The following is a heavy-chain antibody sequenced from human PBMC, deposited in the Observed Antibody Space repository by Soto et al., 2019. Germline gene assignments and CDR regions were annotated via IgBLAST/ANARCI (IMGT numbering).Heavy chain of an antibody. Sequence: SETLSLTCAVSGYSIISGYYLVWIRQPPGKGLEWIGSIYHSGSTYYNPSLKSRVTISVDTSKNQFSLKLSSVTAADTAVYYCARSFSWFDPWGQGTLVTVSS. CDR3: ARSFSWFDP. CDR2: IYHSGST. J-gene: IGHJ5*02. V-gene: IGHV4-38-2*01. CDR1: GYSIISGYY.